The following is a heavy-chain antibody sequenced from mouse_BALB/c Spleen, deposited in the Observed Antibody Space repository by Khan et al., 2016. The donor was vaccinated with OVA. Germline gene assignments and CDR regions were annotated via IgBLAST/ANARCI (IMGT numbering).Heavy chain of an antibody. CDR1: GYIFTSYW. CDR2: IYPGTDNS. V-gene: IGHV1-76*01. D-gene: IGHD3-2*02. J-gene: IGHJ2*01. CDR3: AREEALYRIDH. Sequence: QVQLKQSGAELVRPGASVKLSCKTSGYIFTSYWIHWVKQRSGQGLEWIARIYPGTDNSYYNATFKDQATLTADKSSSTAYMQLSRLISEDSDVYFCAREEALYRIDHWGQGTTLTVSS.